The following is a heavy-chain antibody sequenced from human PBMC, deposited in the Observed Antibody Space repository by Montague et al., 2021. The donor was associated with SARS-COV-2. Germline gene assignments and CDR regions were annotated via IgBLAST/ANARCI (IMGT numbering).Heavy chain of an antibody. Sequence: SETLSLTCTVSGASISLNSHSWGWLRQPPGRGLEWITTVHNTGNSYHNSSLQSLVTISRDTSQRQVSLRLNSMTTADTAVYYCARLPTGFPDWFDTWGQGILVTVSS. CDR3: ARLPTGFPDWFDT. CDR2: VHNTGNS. CDR1: GASISLNSHS. D-gene: IGHD3-9*01. J-gene: IGHJ5*02. V-gene: IGHV4-39*01.